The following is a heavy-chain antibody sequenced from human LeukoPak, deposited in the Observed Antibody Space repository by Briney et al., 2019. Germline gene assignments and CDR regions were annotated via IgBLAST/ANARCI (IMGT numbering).Heavy chain of an antibody. CDR3: AKDDGGTYYYDSSGYSLFDY. CDR2: ISYDGSNK. J-gene: IGHJ4*02. CDR1: GFTFSSYG. D-gene: IGHD3-22*01. Sequence: PGGSLRLSCAASGFTFSSYGMHWVRQAPGKGLEWVAVISYDGSNKYYADSVKGRFTISRDNSKNTLYLQMNSLRAEDTAVYYCAKDDGGTYYYDSSGYSLFDYWGQGTLVTVSS. V-gene: IGHV3-30*18.